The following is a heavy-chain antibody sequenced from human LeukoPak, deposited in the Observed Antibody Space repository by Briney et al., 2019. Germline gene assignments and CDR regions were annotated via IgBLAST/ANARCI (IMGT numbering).Heavy chain of an antibody. J-gene: IGHJ4*02. CDR1: GFTFDDYA. CDR2: ISGDGGST. D-gene: IGHD1-1*01. V-gene: IGHV3-43*02. CDR3: AKNSESERRTFTLDY. Sequence: PGGSLRLSCAASGFTFDDYAMHWVRQAPGKGLEWVSLISGDGGSTYYADSVKGRFTISRDNSKNSLYLQMNSLRTEDTACYYCAKNSESERRTFTLDYWGKGTLVTVSS.